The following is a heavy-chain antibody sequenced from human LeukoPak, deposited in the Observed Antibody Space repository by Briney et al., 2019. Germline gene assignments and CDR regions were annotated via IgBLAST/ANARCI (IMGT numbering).Heavy chain of an antibody. CDR2: ISSTAYGGPA. Sequence: PGGSLRLSCTASGFTFRSYALTWVRQAPGMGPEWVGFISSTAYGGPAEYAASVRGRFTISRDDSKSIAFLQMNSLKTEDTAMYYCSRGAVPPDYWGQGTLVTVSS. D-gene: IGHD4-17*01. V-gene: IGHV3-49*04. CDR3: SRGAVPPDY. CDR1: GFTFRSYA. J-gene: IGHJ4*02.